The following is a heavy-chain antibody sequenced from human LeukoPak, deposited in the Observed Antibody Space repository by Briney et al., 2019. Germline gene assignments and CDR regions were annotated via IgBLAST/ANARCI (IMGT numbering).Heavy chain of an antibody. CDR1: RFTVSSNY. Sequence: GGSLRLSCAASRFTVSSNYMSWVRQAPGKGLEWVSVIYSGGRTEYADSVKGRFTISRDNSKNTLYLQMNSLRADDTAVYYCAMKAVPRPRLHDAFDFWGQGTVVSVSS. J-gene: IGHJ3*01. V-gene: IGHV3-53*01. CDR3: AMKAVPRPRLHDAFDF. D-gene: IGHD5-24*01. CDR2: IYSGGRT.